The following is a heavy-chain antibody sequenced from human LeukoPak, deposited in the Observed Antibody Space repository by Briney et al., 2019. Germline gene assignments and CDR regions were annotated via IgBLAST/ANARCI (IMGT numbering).Heavy chain of an antibody. J-gene: IGHJ6*02. Sequence: GESLQISCQGSGYSFTSYWIGWVRQMPGKGLEWMGIIYPGDSDTRYSPSFQGQVTISVDKSISTAYLQWSSLKASDTAMYYSARHETYSRGSGDYSGRDVWGQGTPVTVSS. CDR1: GYSFTSYW. D-gene: IGHD6-19*01. CDR3: ARHETYSRGSGDYSGRDV. V-gene: IGHV5-51*01. CDR2: IYPGDSDT.